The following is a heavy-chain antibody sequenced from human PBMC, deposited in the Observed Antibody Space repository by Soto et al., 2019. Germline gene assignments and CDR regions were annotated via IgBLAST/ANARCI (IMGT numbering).Heavy chain of an antibody. Sequence: EVQLLESGGGVVQPGGSLRLSCAASGFTFSNCAMKWVRQAPGKGLEWVSVISRAGSNIYYADSVKGRFTISSDNSKNPLYIQMNSLRAEDTAVYYCAKAIEGAWGPNDYWGQGTLVTVSS. CDR3: AKAIEGAWGPNDY. D-gene: IGHD3-16*01. CDR1: GFTFSNCA. CDR2: ISRAGSNI. V-gene: IGHV3-23*01. J-gene: IGHJ4*02.